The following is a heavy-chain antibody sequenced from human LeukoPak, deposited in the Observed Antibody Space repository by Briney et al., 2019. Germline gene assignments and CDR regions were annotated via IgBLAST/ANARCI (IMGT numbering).Heavy chain of an antibody. CDR3: ARQADIVVVPAAGGLWFDP. D-gene: IGHD2-2*01. Sequence: GESLKISCKGSGYSFTSYWIGWVRQMPGKGLEWMGIIYPGDSDTRYSPSFQGQVTISADKSISTAYLQWSSLKASDTAMYYCARQADIVVVPAAGGLWFDPWGQGTLVTVSS. CDR1: GYSFTSYW. J-gene: IGHJ5*02. V-gene: IGHV5-51*01. CDR2: IYPGDSDT.